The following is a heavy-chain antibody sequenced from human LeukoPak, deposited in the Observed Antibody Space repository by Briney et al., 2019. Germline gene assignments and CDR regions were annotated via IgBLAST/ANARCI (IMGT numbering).Heavy chain of an antibody. CDR1: GDSVTSGGYF. Sequence: SETLSLTCTVSGDSVTSGGYFWTWIRQHPGKGLEWIGYISDSGTTSHNPSLKSRVSISVATSNNQFSLRLSSVTAADTAVYYCARDVVVTSSPDAFDIWGQGTMVTVSS. D-gene: IGHD2-21*02. J-gene: IGHJ3*02. CDR2: ISDSGTT. CDR3: ARDVVVTSSPDAFDI. V-gene: IGHV4-31*03.